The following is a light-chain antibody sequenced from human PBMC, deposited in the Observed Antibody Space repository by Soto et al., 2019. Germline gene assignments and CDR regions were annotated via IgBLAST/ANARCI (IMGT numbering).Light chain of an antibody. Sequence: IQMTQSPSSLSASVGDRVTITCRASQRITTYLNWYQQKPGEAPKLLISTSGTLQRGVPSRFSGSGSGTDFTLTSTALRPEDFATYSCQQTYSTPYTCGQGTKLEIK. J-gene: IGKJ2*01. V-gene: IGKV1-39*01. CDR3: QQTYSTPYT. CDR2: TSG. CDR1: QRITTY.